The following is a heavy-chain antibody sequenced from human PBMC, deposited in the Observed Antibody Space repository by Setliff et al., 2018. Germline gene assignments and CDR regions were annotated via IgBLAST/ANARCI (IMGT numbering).Heavy chain of an antibody. CDR2: IYYSGST. CDR1: GGSISSSSYY. V-gene: IGHV4-39*07. D-gene: IGHD2-15*01. J-gene: IGHJ4*02. Sequence: SETLSLTCAVSGGSISSSSYYWGWIRQPPGKGLEWIGSIYYSGSTYYNPSLKSRVTISVDTSKNQFSLKLSSVTAADTAMYYCARILGYCSGGSCYVPYWGQGTLVTVSS. CDR3: ARILGYCSGGSCYVPY.